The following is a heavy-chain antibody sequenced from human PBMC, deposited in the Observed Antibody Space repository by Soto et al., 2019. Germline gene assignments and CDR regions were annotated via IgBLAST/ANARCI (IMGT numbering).Heavy chain of an antibody. Sequence: GGSLRLSCAASGFTFSNALMSWVRQAPGKGLEWVGRIKSKTDGGTTGYAAPVKGRFTISRDDSKNTLYLQMNSLKTEDTAVYYCTTRGTMVRGVIYPYYYGMDVWGQGPKLTFSS. CDR1: GFTFSNAL. CDR2: IKSKTDGGTT. D-gene: IGHD3-10*01. J-gene: IGHJ6*02. V-gene: IGHV3-15*01. CDR3: TTRGTMVRGVIYPYYYGMDV.